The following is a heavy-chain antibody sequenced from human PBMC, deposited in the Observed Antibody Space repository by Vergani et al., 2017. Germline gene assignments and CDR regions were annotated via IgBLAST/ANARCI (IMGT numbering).Heavy chain of an antibody. J-gene: IGHJ5*02. CDR2: IYYSGST. D-gene: IGHD4-17*01. Sequence: QLQLQESGPGLVKPSETLSLTCTVSGGSISSSSYYWGWIRQPPGKGLEWIGSIYYSGSTYYNPSLKSRVTISVDTSKNQFSLKLSSVTAADTAVYYCARDSRSDYLNWFDPWGQGTLVTVSS. CDR1: GGSISSSSYY. CDR3: ARDSRSDYLNWFDP. V-gene: IGHV4-39*07.